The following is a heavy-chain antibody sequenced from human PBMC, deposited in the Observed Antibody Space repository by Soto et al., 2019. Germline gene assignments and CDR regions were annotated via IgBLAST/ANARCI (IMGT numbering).Heavy chain of an antibody. CDR3: ARATTSSSWPYYYFDY. J-gene: IGHJ4*02. CDR2: IIPIFGTA. Sequence: SVKVSCKAPGGTFSSYAISWVRQAPGQGLEWMGGIIPIFGTANYAQKFQGRVTITADKSTSTAYMELSSLRSEDTAVYYCARATTSSSWPYYYFDYWGQGTLVTVSS. CDR1: GGTFSSYA. D-gene: IGHD6-13*01. V-gene: IGHV1-69*06.